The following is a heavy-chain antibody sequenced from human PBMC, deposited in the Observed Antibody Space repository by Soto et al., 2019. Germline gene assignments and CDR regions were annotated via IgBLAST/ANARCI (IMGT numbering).Heavy chain of an antibody. CDR3: ARDYYYDSTGSFPGGFDI. Sequence: QVQLQESGPGLVKPSETLSLTCTVSGGSVSSTSYYWSWIRQPPGKGLEWIGYVYYSGSTNYNPSLRSRVTPSVDTSKNQFSLRLSSVTAADTAVYYCARDYYYDSTGSFPGGFDIWGQGTMVTVAS. CDR2: VYYSGST. V-gene: IGHV4-61*01. CDR1: GGSVSSTSYY. D-gene: IGHD3-22*01. J-gene: IGHJ3*02.